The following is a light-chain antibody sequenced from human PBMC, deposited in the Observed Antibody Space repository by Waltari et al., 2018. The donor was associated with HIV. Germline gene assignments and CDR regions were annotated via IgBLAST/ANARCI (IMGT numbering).Light chain of an antibody. CDR3: QSYDTSLSASV. CDR2: ENT. CDR1: SSNIGAGYD. V-gene: IGLV1-40*01. J-gene: IGLJ1*01. Sequence: QSVLTQPPSVSGAPGQRVTISCTGSSSNIGAGYDVPWYQQLPGRPPKLLIYENTNRPAGVPDRFSGSKSGTSAALAITGLQAVDETDYYCQSYDTSLSASVFGTGTKVTVL.